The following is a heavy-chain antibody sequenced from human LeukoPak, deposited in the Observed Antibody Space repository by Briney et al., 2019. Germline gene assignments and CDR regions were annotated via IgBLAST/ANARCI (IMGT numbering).Heavy chain of an antibody. J-gene: IGHJ4*02. V-gene: IGHV3-21*01. CDR3: ARDFQSDY. CDR1: GFTFSSYS. Sequence: GGSLRLSCAASGFTFSSYSMNWVRQAPGKGLEWVSSIGSSSSYIYYADSVKGRFTISRDNAKNSLYLQMNSLRAEDTAVYYCARDFQSDYWGQGTLVTVSS. CDR2: IGSSSSYI.